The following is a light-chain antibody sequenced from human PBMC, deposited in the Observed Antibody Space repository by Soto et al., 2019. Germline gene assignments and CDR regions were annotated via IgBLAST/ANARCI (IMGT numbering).Light chain of an antibody. Sequence: EIVLTQSPATLSLSPGERATLSCRASQSVSSYLAWYRQKPGQAPRLLIYDASNRATGIPARFSGSGSGTDFTLAISSLEPEDFAVYYCQQSSSWPHTFGQGTKLEIK. CDR3: QQSSSWPHT. CDR1: QSVSSY. CDR2: DAS. V-gene: IGKV3-11*01. J-gene: IGKJ2*01.